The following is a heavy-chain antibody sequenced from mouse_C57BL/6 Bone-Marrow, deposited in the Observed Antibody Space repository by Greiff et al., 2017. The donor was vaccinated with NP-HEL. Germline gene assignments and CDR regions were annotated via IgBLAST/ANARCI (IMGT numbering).Heavy chain of an antibody. Sequence: QVQLQQPGTELVKPGASVKLSCKASGYTFTSYWMHWVKQRPGQGLEWIGNINPSNGGTNYNEKFKSKATLTVDQSSSTAYMQLSSLTSEDSAVYYCARSGTVLATDYYAMDYWGQGTSVTVSS. CDR2: INPSNGGT. J-gene: IGHJ4*01. D-gene: IGHD1-1*01. CDR1: GYTFTSYW. CDR3: ARSGTVLATDYYAMDY. V-gene: IGHV1-53*01.